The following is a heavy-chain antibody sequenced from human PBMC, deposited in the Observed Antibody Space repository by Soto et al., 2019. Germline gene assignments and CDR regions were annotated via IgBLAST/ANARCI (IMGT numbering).Heavy chain of an antibody. CDR3: ASPYYDFWSGYYTNRLDY. V-gene: IGHV4-39*01. Sequence: SETLSLTGTVSGGSISSSSYYWGWIRQPPGKGLEWIGSIYYSGSTYYNPSLKSRVTISVDTSKNQFSLKLSSVTAADRALYYCASPYYDFWSGYYTNRLDYWGQGTLVTVSS. J-gene: IGHJ4*02. D-gene: IGHD3-3*01. CDR1: GGSISSSSYY. CDR2: IYYSGST.